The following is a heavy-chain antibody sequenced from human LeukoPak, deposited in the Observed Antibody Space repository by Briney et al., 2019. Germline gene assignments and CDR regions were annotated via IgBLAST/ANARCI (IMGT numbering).Heavy chain of an antibody. CDR1: GGSISGYY. D-gene: IGHD3-10*01. V-gene: IGHV4-4*07. Sequence: PSETLSLTCTVSGGSISGYYWNWIRQPAGKGLECIGRISASGTTNDNPSLKSRVTMSVDTSKNQFSLRLSSVTVADTAVYYCVRDRSSTYFAYWGQGTLVTVSS. CDR2: ISASGTT. CDR3: VRDRSSTYFAY. J-gene: IGHJ4*02.